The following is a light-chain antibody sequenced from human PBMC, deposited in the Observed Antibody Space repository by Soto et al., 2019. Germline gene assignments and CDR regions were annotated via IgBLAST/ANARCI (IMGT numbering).Light chain of an antibody. J-gene: IGLJ3*02. V-gene: IGLV2-14*03. CDR2: DVS. CDR1: SSDVGSYNY. CDR3: SSFTSSNTVV. Sequence: QSALTQPASVSGSPGQSITISCTGTSSDVGSYNYVSWYQQHPGKAPKLMIYDVSNRPSGVSNRFSGSKSGNTASLTISGLQADDEADYYCSSFTSSNTVVFGGGTKLTVL.